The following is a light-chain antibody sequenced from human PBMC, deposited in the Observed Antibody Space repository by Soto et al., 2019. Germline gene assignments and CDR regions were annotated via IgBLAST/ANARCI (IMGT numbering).Light chain of an antibody. Sequence: QSVLTQPASVSGSPGQSITISCTGTSNDVGIYNYVSWYQQHPGKAPKLMIYGVSNRPLGVSYRFSGSKSGNTASLTISGLQSEDEADYYCNSYASVNSPVLFGGGTKLTVL. J-gene: IGLJ2*01. CDR3: NSYASVNSPVL. CDR1: SNDVGIYNY. V-gene: IGLV2-14*01. CDR2: GVS.